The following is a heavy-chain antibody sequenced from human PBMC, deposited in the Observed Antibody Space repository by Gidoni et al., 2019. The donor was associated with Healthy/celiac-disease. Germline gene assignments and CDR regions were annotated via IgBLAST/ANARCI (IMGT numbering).Heavy chain of an antibody. V-gene: IGHV3-30*18. D-gene: IGHD2-15*01. J-gene: IGHJ6*02. CDR3: AKGLKDLSGPVWWLDYYYYYGMDV. Sequence: QVQLVESGGGVVQPGRSLRLSCAASGFTFSSYGMHWVRQAPGKGLEWVAVISYDGSNKYYADSVKGRFTISRDNSKNTLYLQMNSLRAEDTAVYYCAKGLKDLSGPVWWLDYYYYYGMDVWGQGTTVTVSS. CDR2: ISYDGSNK. CDR1: GFTFSSYG.